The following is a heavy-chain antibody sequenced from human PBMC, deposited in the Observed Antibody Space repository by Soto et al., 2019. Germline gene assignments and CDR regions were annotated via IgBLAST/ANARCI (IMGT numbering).Heavy chain of an antibody. J-gene: IGHJ4*02. D-gene: IGHD4-17*01. CDR1: GFTFSSYA. CDR3: ARDQVDYGDYDFGY. CDR2: ISYDGSNK. Sequence: PGGSLRLSCAASGFTFSSYAMHWVRQAPGKGLEWVAVISYDGSNKYYADSVKGRFTISRDNSKNTLYLQMNSLRAEDTAVYYCARDQVDYGDYDFGYWGQGTLVTVSS. V-gene: IGHV3-30-3*01.